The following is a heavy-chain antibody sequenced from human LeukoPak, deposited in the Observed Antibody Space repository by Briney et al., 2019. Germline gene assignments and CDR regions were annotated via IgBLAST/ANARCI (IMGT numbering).Heavy chain of an antibody. CDR1: GYIFATYW. V-gene: IGHV5-51*01. Sequence: GESLKISCQGSGYIFATYWIAWVRQMPGKGLEWMGIIYPGDSDTRYSPPFQGQVTISADKSISTAYLQWSSLKASDTAMYYCARLNYYDSRGGGWFDPWGQGTLVTVSS. J-gene: IGHJ5*02. D-gene: IGHD3-22*01. CDR2: IYPGDSDT. CDR3: ARLNYYDSRGGGWFDP.